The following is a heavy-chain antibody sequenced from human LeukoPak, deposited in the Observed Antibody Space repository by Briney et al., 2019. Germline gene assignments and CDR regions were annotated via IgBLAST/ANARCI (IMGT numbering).Heavy chain of an antibody. V-gene: IGHV1-2*02. CDR1: GYTFTGYY. J-gene: IGHJ5*02. CDR3: AREGVYSGSYFGPAGGVNWFDP. D-gene: IGHD1-26*01. Sequence: GASVKVSCKASGYTFTGYYMHWARQAPGQGLEWMGWINPNSGGTNYAQKFQGRVTMTRDTSISTAYMELSRLRSDDTAVYYCAREGVYSGSYFGPAGGVNWFDPWGQGTLVTVSS. CDR2: INPNSGGT.